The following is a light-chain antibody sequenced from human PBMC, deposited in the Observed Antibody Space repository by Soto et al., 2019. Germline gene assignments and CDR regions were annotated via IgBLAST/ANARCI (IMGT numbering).Light chain of an antibody. J-gene: IGKJ4*01. Sequence: DIQMTQSPSSLSASVADRVTITCRASQDIRKYVAWYQQKSGKVPQVLIYGASTLQSGVPSRFSGSGSGTEFSLIISNLQPEDAATYYCQMCDSAHALTFGGGTKVEIK. CDR2: GAS. V-gene: IGKV1-27*01. CDR3: QMCDSAHALT. CDR1: QDIRKY.